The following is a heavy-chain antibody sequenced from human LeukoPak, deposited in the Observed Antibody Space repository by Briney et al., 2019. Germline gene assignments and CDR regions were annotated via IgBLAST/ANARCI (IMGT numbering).Heavy chain of an antibody. V-gene: IGHV1-46*01. Sequence: ASVKVSCKASGYAFTRYYIHWVRQAPGQGLEWMGIINPSGGGTSNAQKFQGRVTMTRDTSTSTVYMEVSSLTSEDTAVYYCASASDYYAPPDYWGQGTLVTVSS. J-gene: IGHJ4*02. CDR2: INPSGGGT. CDR1: GYAFTRYY. D-gene: IGHD3-22*01. CDR3: ASASDYYAPPDY.